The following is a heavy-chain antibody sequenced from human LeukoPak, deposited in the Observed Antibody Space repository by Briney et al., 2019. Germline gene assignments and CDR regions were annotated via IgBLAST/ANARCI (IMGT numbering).Heavy chain of an antibody. Sequence: ASVKVSCKASGYTFTSYAMHWVRQAPGRRLEWMGWINAGNGNTKYSQKFQGRVTITRDTSASTAYMELSSLRSEDTAVYYCARDLVLYSGSYPDGLDYWGQGTLVTVSS. CDR3: ARDLVLYSGSYPDGLDY. D-gene: IGHD1-26*01. CDR1: GYTFTSYA. CDR2: INAGNGNT. J-gene: IGHJ4*02. V-gene: IGHV1-3*01.